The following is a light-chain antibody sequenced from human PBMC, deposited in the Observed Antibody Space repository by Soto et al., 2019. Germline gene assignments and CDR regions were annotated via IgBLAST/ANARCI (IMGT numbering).Light chain of an antibody. CDR3: QQYDNLPIT. Sequence: DIQMTQPPSSLSASVGDRVTITCQASQDISNYLNWYQQKPGKAPKLLIYDASNLETGVPSRFSGSGSGTDFTFTISSLQPEDIATYYCQQYDNLPITFGQGTLLEIK. V-gene: IGKV1-33*01. CDR1: QDISNY. CDR2: DAS. J-gene: IGKJ5*01.